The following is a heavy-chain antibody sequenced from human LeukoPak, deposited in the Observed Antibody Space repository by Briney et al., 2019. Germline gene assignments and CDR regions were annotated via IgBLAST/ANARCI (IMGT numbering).Heavy chain of an antibody. Sequence: PGGSLRLSCAASGFTFSSYAMSWVRQAPGKGLEWVSAISGSGGSTYYADSVKGRFTISRDNSKNTLYLQMNSLRAEDTAVYYCVCSAAGRVTDYYYYYMDVWGKGTTVTVSS. CDR2: ISGSGGST. CDR1: GFTFSSYA. V-gene: IGHV3-23*01. J-gene: IGHJ6*03. D-gene: IGHD6-13*01. CDR3: VCSAAGRVTDYYYYYMDV.